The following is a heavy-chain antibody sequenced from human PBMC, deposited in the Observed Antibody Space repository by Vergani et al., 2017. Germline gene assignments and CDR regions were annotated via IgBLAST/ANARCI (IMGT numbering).Heavy chain of an antibody. J-gene: IGHJ6*03. D-gene: IGHD3-10*01. CDR2: INPNSGGT. CDR3: ARGALSGATYYYYYMDV. CDR1: GYTFTGYY. V-gene: IGHV1-2*04. Sequence: QVQLVQSGAEVKKPGASVKVSCKASGYTFTGYYMHWVRQAPGQGLEWMGWINPNSGGTNYAQKFQGWVTMTRDTSISTAYMELSRLSSDDTAVYYCARGALSGATYYYYYMDVWGKGTTVTVSS.